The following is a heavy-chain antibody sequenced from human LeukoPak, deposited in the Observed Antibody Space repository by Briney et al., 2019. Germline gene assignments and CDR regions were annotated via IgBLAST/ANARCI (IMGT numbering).Heavy chain of an antibody. D-gene: IGHD1-26*01. J-gene: IGHJ4*02. V-gene: IGHV4-34*01. CDR2: INHSGST. CDR1: GGSFSGYY. Sequence: SETLSLTCAVYGGSFSGYYWSWIRQPPGKGLEWIGEINHSGSTNYNPSLKSRVTISVDTSKNQFSLKLSSVTAADTAVYYCARAGIVGATKFDYWGQGTLDTVSS. CDR3: ARAGIVGATKFDY.